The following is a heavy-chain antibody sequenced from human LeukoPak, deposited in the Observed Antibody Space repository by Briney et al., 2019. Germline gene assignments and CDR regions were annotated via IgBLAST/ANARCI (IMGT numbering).Heavy chain of an antibody. CDR2: IYSGGST. V-gene: IGHV3-66*01. CDR3: VKDPGISAAGTKGVLH. D-gene: IGHD6-13*01. J-gene: IGHJ1*01. CDR1: GFTVSSNF. Sequence: GGSLRLSCAASGFTVSSNFMSWVRQAPGKGLEWVSVIYSGGSTYYADSVKGRFTISRDNSKNTLYLQMSSLGAEDMAIYYCVKDPGISAAGTKGVLHWGQGTLVTVSS.